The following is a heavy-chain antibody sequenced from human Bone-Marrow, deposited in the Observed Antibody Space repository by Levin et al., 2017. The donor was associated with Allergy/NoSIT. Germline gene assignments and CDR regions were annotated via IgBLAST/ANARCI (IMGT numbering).Heavy chain of an antibody. Sequence: GGSLRLSCAASGFSFSTSAMTWVRQAPGKGLEWVASISSSGGSTHYEDSVKGRFTISRDNSKNTLFLQLHSLRVEDTAITVCANPAGFHDGRDVWGQGTTVTVSS. V-gene: IGHV3-23*01. CDR1: GFSFSTSA. J-gene: IGHJ6*02. CDR3: ANPAGFHDGRDV. CDR2: ISSSGGST.